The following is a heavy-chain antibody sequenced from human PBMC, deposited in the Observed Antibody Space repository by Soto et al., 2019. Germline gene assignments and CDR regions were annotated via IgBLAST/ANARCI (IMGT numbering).Heavy chain of an antibody. D-gene: IGHD1-26*01. J-gene: IGHJ4*02. Sequence: QVQLVQSGAELKKPGSSVNVSCAASGGTFKTYTINWVRQAPGQGLGWTGQIIPMYDSANYAQRFQGRVTISADKSTNISYMELSGLRSEDTALDYCATWRTYSGSYCFDYWVQGTLVSVS. CDR1: GGTFKTYT. CDR3: ATWRTYSGSYCFDY. V-gene: IGHV1-69*06. CDR2: IIPMYDSA.